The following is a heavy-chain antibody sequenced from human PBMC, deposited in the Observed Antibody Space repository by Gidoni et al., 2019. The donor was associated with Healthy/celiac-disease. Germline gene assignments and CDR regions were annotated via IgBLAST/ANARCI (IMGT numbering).Heavy chain of an antibody. CDR1: GGTFSSYA. D-gene: IGHD2-15*01. J-gene: IGHJ3*02. V-gene: IGHV1-69*01. CDR2: IIPIVGTA. CDR3: AREWSDRGAFDI. Sequence: QVQLVQSGAEVTKPGSSVKVSCKASGGTFSSYAIRWVRQAPGQGLEWMGGIIPIVGTANYAQKFQGRVTITADESTSTAYMELSSLRSEDTAVYYCAREWSDRGAFDIWGQGTMVTVSS.